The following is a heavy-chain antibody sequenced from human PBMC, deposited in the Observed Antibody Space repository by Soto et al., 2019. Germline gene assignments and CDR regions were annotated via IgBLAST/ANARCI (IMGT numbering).Heavy chain of an antibody. D-gene: IGHD3-22*01. CDR1: GFTVSSNY. CDR2: IYSGGST. J-gene: IGHJ3*02. V-gene: IGHV3-53*01. Sequence: GGSLSLSCAASGFTVSSNYMYWVRQAPGTGLEWVSIIYSGGSTYYADSVKGRFTISRDNSKNTLYLQMNSLRAEDTAVYYCARESSSLTMIGQWSPMVGVFDIWGQGTMVTVSS. CDR3: ARESSSLTMIGQWSPMVGVFDI.